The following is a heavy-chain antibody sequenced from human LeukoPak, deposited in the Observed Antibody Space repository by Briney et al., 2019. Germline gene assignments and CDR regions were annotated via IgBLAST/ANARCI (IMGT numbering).Heavy chain of an antibody. D-gene: IGHD1-14*01. CDR3: AKDGPPEEPKLYYMDV. Sequence: SGGSLRLSCAASGFTFSSYGMHWVRQAPGKGLEWVAFIRYDGSNKYYADSVKGRFTISRDNSKNTLYLQMNSLRAEDTAVYYCAKDGPPEEPKLYYMDVWGKGTTVTVSS. CDR1: GFTFSSYG. V-gene: IGHV3-30*02. J-gene: IGHJ6*03. CDR2: IRYDGSNK.